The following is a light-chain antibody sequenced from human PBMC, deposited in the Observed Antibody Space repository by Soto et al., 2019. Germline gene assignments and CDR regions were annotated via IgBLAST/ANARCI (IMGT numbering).Light chain of an antibody. CDR2: DAS. CDR1: QSINTF. Sequence: EVLLTQSPATLSVSPGESVTLSCRASQSINTFLAWYQQKPGQAPRLLIYDASYRAAGIPARFSGRGSGTDFTLTINSLEPEDFAVYHCQQYNSYSYTFGQGTKLEIK. V-gene: IGKV3-11*01. CDR3: QQYNSYSYT. J-gene: IGKJ2*01.